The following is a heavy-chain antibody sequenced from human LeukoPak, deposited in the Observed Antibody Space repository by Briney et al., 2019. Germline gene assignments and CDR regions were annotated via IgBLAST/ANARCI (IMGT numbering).Heavy chain of an antibody. J-gene: IGHJ4*02. CDR2: ISGSGGST. V-gene: IGHV3-23*01. CDR1: GFTFSNYA. CDR3: AKVIGVVAAASGCYFDY. D-gene: IGHD2-2*01. Sequence: GGSLRLSCAASGFTFSNYAMSWVRQAPGKGLEWVSAISGSGGSTFYADSVKGRFTISRDNSKNTLNLQMNSLRAEDTAVYYCAKVIGVVAAASGCYFDYWGQGTLVTVSS.